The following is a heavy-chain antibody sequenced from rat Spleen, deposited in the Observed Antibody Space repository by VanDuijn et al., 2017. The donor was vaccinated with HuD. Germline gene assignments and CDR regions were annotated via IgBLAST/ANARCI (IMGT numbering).Heavy chain of an antibody. CDR2: ITNTGGGV. V-gene: IGHV5-31*01. D-gene: IGHD5-1*01. CDR3: TRGGEPRS. CDR1: GFTFTNYA. Sequence: EVQLVESDGGLVQPGRSLKLSCAASGFTFTNYAMFWLRQAPGKGLEWVASITNTGGGVYYPDSVKDRFTISRDNAKSTLYLQMNSLRSEDTATYFCTRGGEPRSWGQGVMVTVSS. J-gene: IGHJ2*01.